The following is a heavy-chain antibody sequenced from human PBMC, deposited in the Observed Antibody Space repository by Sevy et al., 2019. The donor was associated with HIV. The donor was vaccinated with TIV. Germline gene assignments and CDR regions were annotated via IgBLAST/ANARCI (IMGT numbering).Heavy chain of an antibody. J-gene: IGHJ4*02. V-gene: IGHV3-33*01. D-gene: IGHD6-19*01. CDR3: ARGSLYSSGWSESLDY. CDR1: GFTFGTYG. Sequence: GGSLRLSCVASGFTFGTYGMDWVRQAPAKGLEWVAVIWYDGSNKYYGDSVKGRFTISRDNSKNTLYLQMNSLRAEDTAVYYCARGSLYSSGWSESLDYWGQGTLVTVSS. CDR2: IWYDGSNK.